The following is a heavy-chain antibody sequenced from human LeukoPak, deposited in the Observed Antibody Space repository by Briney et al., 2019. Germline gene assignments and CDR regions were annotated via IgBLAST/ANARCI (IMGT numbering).Heavy chain of an antibody. V-gene: IGHV3-30*04. CDR2: ISYDGSNK. Sequence: PGGSLRLSCAASGFTFSSYAMHWVRQAPGKGPEWVAVISYDGSNKYYADSVKGRFTIPRDNSKNTLYLQMNSLRAEDTAVYYCARDVRAILTGYFFDYWGQGTLVTVSS. CDR3: ARDVRAILTGYFFDY. J-gene: IGHJ4*02. D-gene: IGHD3-9*01. CDR1: GFTFSSYA.